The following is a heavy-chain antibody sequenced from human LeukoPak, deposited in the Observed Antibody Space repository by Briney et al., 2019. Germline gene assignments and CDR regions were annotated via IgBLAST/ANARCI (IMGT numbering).Heavy chain of an antibody. CDR1: GGSISSGGYY. J-gene: IGHJ4*02. D-gene: IGHD3-10*01. CDR3: ARPNGSGSYYYFDY. CDR2: IYYSGST. Sequence: PSETLSLTCTVSGGSISSGGYYWSWIRQHPGKGLEWIGYIYYSGSTYYNPSLKSRVTISVDTSKNQFSLKLSSVTAADTAVYYCARPNGSGSYYYFDYWGQGTLVTVSS. V-gene: IGHV4-39*01.